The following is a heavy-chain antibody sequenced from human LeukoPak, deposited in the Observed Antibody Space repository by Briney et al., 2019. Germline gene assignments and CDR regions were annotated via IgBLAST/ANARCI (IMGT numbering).Heavy chain of an antibody. CDR1: GGTFSSYD. D-gene: IGHD6-19*01. CDR3: ARGPAYSSGWYGDYYYYMDV. J-gene: IGHJ6*03. Sequence: SVKVSCKASGGTFSSYDISWVRQAPGQGLEWMGGIIPIFGTANYAQKSQGRLTITADESTSTAYMELSSLRSEDTAVYYCARGPAYSSGWYGDYYYYMDVWGKGTTVTVSS. V-gene: IGHV1-69*01. CDR2: IIPIFGTA.